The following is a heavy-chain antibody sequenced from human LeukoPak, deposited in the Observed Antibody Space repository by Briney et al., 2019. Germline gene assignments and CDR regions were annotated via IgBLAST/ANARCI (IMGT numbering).Heavy chain of an antibody. CDR2: INPSGGST. D-gene: IGHD3-10*01. V-gene: IGHV1-46*01. J-gene: IGHJ6*02. CDR3: ARGGPIAHYYYYYYGMDV. Sequence: GASVKVSCKASGYTFTSYYMHWVRQAPGQGLEWMGIINPSGGSTSYAQKFQGGVTMTRDTSTSTVYMELSSLRSEDTAVYYCARGGPIAHYYYYYYGMDVWGQGTTVTVSS. CDR1: GYTFTSYY.